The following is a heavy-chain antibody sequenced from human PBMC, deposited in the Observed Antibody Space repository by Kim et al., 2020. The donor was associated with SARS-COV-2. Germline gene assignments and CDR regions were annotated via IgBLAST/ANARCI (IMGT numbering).Heavy chain of an antibody. D-gene: IGHD3-22*01. CDR1: GGTFSSYA. Sequence: SVKVSCKASGGTFSSYAISWVRQAPGQGLEWMGGIIPIFGTANYAQKFQGRVTITADESTSTAYMELSSLRSEDTAVYYCARLHPSYYYDSSGYYYGAYFGSWGQETLVTVSS. CDR2: IIPIFGTA. J-gene: IGHJ4*02. V-gene: IGHV1-69*13. CDR3: ARLHPSYYYDSSGYYYGAYFGS.